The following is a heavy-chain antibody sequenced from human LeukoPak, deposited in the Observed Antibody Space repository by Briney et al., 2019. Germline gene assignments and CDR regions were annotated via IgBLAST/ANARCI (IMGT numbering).Heavy chain of an antibody. CDR1: GFTFTTYW. D-gene: IGHD3-10*01. CDR3: AKVAKYYYGPETFYFFEQ. CDR2: INQDGTEK. V-gene: IGHV3-7*01. J-gene: IGHJ4*02. Sequence: PGGSLRLSCAASGFTFTTYWMTWVRQAPGKGLEWVANINQDGTEKYYVDSVKGRFTISRDNAKNSLYLQMNSLRVEDTAVYYCAKVAKYYYGPETFYFFEQWGQGTPVTASS.